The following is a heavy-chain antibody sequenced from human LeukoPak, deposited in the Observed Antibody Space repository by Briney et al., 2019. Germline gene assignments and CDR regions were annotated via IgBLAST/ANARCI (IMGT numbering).Heavy chain of an antibody. D-gene: IGHD6-19*01. CDR2: INAGNGNT. CDR1: GYTFTSYA. V-gene: IGHV1-3*01. CDR3: ARARGWPLYYYYGMDV. Sequence: GASVNVSCKASGYTFTSYAMHWVRQAPGQRLEWMGWINAGNGNTKYSQKFQGRVTITRDTSASTAYMELSSLRSEDTAVYYCARARGWPLYYYYGMDVWGQGTTVTVSS. J-gene: IGHJ6*02.